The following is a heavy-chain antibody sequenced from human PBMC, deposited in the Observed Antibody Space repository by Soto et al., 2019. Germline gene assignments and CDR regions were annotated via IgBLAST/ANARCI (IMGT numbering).Heavy chain of an antibody. D-gene: IGHD3-10*01. CDR2: IYPGDSDT. CDR3: AGGGVRGVITRTRDYYGMDV. CDR1: GYSFTTNW. V-gene: IGHV5-51*01. J-gene: IGHJ6*02. Sequence: PGESLKISCKGSGYSFTTNWIGWVRQMPGKDLEWMGIIYPGDSDTRYSPSFQGQVTISADKSISTAYLQWSSLKASDTAMYYCAGGGVRGVITRTRDYYGMDVWGQGTTVTVSS.